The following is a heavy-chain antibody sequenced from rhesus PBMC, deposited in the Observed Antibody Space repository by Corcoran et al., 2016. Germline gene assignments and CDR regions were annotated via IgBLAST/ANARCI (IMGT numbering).Heavy chain of an antibody. CDR1: GGSLSSSY. J-gene: IGHJ5-1*01. CDR2: IYGSGSST. D-gene: IGHD5-12*01. CDR3: ASDRGYSYPGSRFDV. Sequence: QVQLQESGPGLVKPSETLSVTCAVSGGSLSSSYLRWLRHAPGKGLEWIGYIYGSGSSTNYNPSLKSRVTLSVDTSKNQFSLKLSSVTAADTAVYYCASDRGYSYPGSRFDVWGAGVLVTVSS. V-gene: IGHV4-169*02.